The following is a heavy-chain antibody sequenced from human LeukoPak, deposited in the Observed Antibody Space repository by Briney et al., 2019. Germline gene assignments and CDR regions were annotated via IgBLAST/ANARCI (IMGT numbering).Heavy chain of an antibody. CDR2: INSDGSST. CDR3: ARGVGDFWSAYYGLDY. J-gene: IGHJ4*02. CDR1: GFTFSTYW. Sequence: PGGSLRLSCAASGFTFSTYWMHWVRQAPGKGLVWVSRINSDGSSTTYADSVKGRFTISRDNAKNMLYLQMNSLRAEDTAVYYCARGVGDFWSAYYGLDYWGQGTLVTVSS. D-gene: IGHD3-3*01. V-gene: IGHV3-74*01.